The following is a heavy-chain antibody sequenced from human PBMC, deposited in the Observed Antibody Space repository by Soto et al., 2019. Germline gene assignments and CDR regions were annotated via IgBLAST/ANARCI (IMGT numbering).Heavy chain of an antibody. CDR1: GCSISRGGYY. CDR3: ASADCSGGSCYYDY. CDR2: IYYSGST. Sequence: SETLSLTCTVSGCSISRGGYYWSWIRQHPGKGLEWIGYIYYSGSTYYNPSLKSRVTISVDTSKNQFSLKLSSVTAADTAVYYCASADCSGGSCYYDYWGQGTLVTVSS. J-gene: IGHJ4*02. D-gene: IGHD2-15*01. V-gene: IGHV4-31*03.